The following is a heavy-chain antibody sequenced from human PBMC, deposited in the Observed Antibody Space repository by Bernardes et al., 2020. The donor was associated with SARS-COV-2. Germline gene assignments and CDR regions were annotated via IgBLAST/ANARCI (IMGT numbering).Heavy chain of an antibody. Sequence: SETLSLTCTVSGGSISSSNWWRWVRQTPERGLEWIGEIYHSGTTYYNPSLQSRVTISVDASKNQYSLSLTSVTAADTDVYFCARDVDVSSRGRFDPWGQGILVTVSS. J-gene: IGHJ5*02. CDR1: GGSISSSNW. V-gene: IGHV4-4*02. D-gene: IGHD6-6*01. CDR2: IYHSGTT. CDR3: ARDVDVSSRGRFDP.